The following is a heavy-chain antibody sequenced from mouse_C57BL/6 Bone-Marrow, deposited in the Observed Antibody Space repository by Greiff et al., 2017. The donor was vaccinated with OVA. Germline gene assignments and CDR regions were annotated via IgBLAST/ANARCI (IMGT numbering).Heavy chain of an antibody. D-gene: IGHD2-2*01. CDR2: INPNNGGT. J-gene: IGHJ1*03. V-gene: IGHV1-18*01. Sequence: VQLQQSGPELVKPGASVKIPCKASGYTFTDYNMDWVKQSHGKSLEWIGDINPNNGGTIYNQKFKGQATLTVDKFSSTAYIELRSLTSEDTTVYYCARYTHEGYGYDDWYFEVWGTGTTVTVSS. CDR1: GYTFTDYN. CDR3: ARYTHEGYGYDDWYFEV.